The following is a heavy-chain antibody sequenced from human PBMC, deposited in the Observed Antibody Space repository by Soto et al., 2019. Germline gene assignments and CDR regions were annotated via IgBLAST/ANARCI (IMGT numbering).Heavy chain of an antibody. CDR1: GYTFTGYY. Sequence: ASVKFSCKASGYTFTGYYMHWVRQAPGQGLEWMGWISAYKTNIKYAQKFQGRVTLTTDTSTSTAYMELRSLRPDDTAIYYCVRDLDGSGAYYTDFWGQGTLVTVSS. J-gene: IGHJ4*02. CDR3: VRDLDGSGAYYTDF. D-gene: IGHD3-10*01. CDR2: ISAYKTNI. V-gene: IGHV1-18*04.